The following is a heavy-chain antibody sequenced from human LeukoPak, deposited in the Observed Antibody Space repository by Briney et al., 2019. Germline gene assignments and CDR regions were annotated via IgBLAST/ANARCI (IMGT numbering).Heavy chain of an antibody. CDR3: TRGGIVAPFDY. CDR2: INHSGST. V-gene: IGHV4-34*01. Sequence: MPSETLSLTCAVYGGSFSGYYWSWIRRPPGKGLEWIGEINHSGSTKYNPSLKSRVTISVDTSKNQFSLKLSSVTAADTAVYYCTRGGIVAPFDYWGQGTLVTVSS. J-gene: IGHJ4*02. D-gene: IGHD3-22*01. CDR1: GGSFSGYY.